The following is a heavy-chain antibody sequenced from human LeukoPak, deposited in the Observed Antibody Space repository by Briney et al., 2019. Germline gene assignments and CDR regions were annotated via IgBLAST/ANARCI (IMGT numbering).Heavy chain of an antibody. CDR1: GTSISSSY. CDR2: IYYSGGT. Sequence: SETLSLTCTVSGTSISSSYWSWIRQPPGKGLEWIGYIYYSGGTDYNPSLKSRVTISVDTSKNQFFLKVSSVTAADTAVYYCARDSDTWYFDLWGRGTLVAVSS. CDR3: ARDSDTWYFDL. D-gene: IGHD1-26*01. V-gene: IGHV4-59*01. J-gene: IGHJ2*01.